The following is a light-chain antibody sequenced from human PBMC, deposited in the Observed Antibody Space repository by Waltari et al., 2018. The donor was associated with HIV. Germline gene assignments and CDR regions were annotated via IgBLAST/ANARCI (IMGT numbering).Light chain of an antibody. V-gene: IGKV3-20*01. CDR3: QQYGSSPYT. CDR1: QSVSSSY. J-gene: IGKJ2*01. CDR2: GAS. Sequence: QSPGTLSLSPGERATLSCRASQSVSSSYLAWYQQKPGQAPRLLVNGASSRATGIPDRFSGSGSGTDFTLTISRLEPEDFAVYYCQQYGSSPYTFGQGTKLEIK.